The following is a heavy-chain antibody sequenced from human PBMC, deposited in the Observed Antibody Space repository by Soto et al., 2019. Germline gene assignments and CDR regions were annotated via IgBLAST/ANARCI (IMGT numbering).Heavy chain of an antibody. CDR1: GFTLSKFV. J-gene: IGHJ6*02. Sequence: QVQLVESGGGVVQPGRSLRLSCAASGFTLSKFVMHWVRQAPGKGLDWLAVTSNDGINTYYAASVKGRFTISRDNSMNMDYLQMNSLRDEDTALYYCARGNLDVWGQGTTVIVSS. CDR3: ARGNLDV. CDR2: TSNDGINT. D-gene: IGHD1-1*01. V-gene: IGHV3-30*01.